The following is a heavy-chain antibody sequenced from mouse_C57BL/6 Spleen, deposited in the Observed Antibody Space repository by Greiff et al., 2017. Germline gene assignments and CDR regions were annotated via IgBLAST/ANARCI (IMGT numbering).Heavy chain of an antibody. D-gene: IGHD1-1*01. J-gene: IGHJ2*01. CDR3: ARHYYYGSSYVDY. V-gene: IGHV5-17*01. CDR2: ISSGSSTI. Sequence: EVKLVESGGGLVKPGGSLKLSCAASGFTFSDYGMHWVRQAPEKGLEWVAYISSGSSTIYYADTVKGRFTISRDNAKNTLFLQMTSLRSEDTAMYYCARHYYYGSSYVDYWGQGTTLTVSS. CDR1: GFTFSDYG.